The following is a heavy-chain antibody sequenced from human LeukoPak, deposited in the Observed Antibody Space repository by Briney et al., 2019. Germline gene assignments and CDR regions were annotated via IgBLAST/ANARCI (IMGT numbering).Heavy chain of an antibody. V-gene: IGHV4-34*01. D-gene: IGHD6-6*01. Sequence: SETLSLTCAVYGGSFSGYYWSWIRQPPGKGLEWIGEINHSGSTNYNPSLKSRVTISVDTSKNQFSLKLSSVTAADTAVYYCARGRSGAARPFDYWGQGTLVTVSS. CDR3: ARGRSGAARPFDY. J-gene: IGHJ4*02. CDR2: INHSGST. CDR1: GGSFSGYY.